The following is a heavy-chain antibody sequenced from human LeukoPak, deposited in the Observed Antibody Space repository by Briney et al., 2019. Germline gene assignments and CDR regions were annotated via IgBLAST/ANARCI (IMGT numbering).Heavy chain of an antibody. Sequence: SETLSLTCAVYGGSFSGYYWSWIRQPPGKGLEWIGEINHSGSTNYNPSLKSRVTISVDTSKNQFSLKLSSVTAADTAVYYCARDRIQVGATTFDYWGQGTLVTVSS. CDR2: INHSGST. J-gene: IGHJ4*02. D-gene: IGHD1-26*01. CDR3: ARDRIQVGATTFDY. V-gene: IGHV4-34*01. CDR1: GGSFSGYY.